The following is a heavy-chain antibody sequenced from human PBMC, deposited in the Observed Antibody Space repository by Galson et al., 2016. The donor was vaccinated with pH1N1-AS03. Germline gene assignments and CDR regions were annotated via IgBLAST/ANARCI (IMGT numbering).Heavy chain of an antibody. CDR3: ARDSGYGGTFDN. J-gene: IGHJ4*02. CDR1: ECTFSIYH. V-gene: IGHV3-48*02. CDR2: INSRSDTI. D-gene: IGHD5-12*01. Sequence: SLRLSCAASECTFSIYHMSWVRQAPGKGLEWVSYINSRSDTIYYADSVKGRFTISRDNAKNSLYLQMSSLRDDDTAVYYCARDSGYGGTFDNWGQGALVTVSS.